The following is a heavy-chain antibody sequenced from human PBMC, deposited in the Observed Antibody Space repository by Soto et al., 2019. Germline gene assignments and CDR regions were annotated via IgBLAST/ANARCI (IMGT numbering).Heavy chain of an antibody. J-gene: IGHJ4*02. CDR2: IYYSGST. D-gene: IGHD6-19*01. V-gene: IGHV4-39*01. Sequence: QLQLQESGPGLVKPSETLSLTCTVSGGSISSSSYYWGWIRQPPGKGLEWIGSIYYSGSTYYNPSLKSRVTISVDTSKNQFSLNLSSVTAADTAVYYCASKVSVAGDYWGQGTLVTVSS. CDR1: GGSISSSSYY. CDR3: ASKVSVAGDY.